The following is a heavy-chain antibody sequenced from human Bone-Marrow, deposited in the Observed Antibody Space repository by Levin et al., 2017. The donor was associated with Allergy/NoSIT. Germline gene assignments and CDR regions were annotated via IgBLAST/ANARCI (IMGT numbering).Heavy chain of an antibody. D-gene: IGHD1-1*01. CDR2: ISFDGTNK. CDR1: GFNFRAYA. J-gene: IGHJ4*02. CDR3: AGDGALDTEGSSFDY. Sequence: GGSLRLSCAASGFNFRAYAMHWVRQAPGKGLEWLAIISFDGTNKYSADSVKGRFTVSRDNSNNTLHLEMHGLRTKDTAVYYCAGDGALDTEGSSFDYWGRGTQVTVSS. V-gene: IGHV3-30*04.